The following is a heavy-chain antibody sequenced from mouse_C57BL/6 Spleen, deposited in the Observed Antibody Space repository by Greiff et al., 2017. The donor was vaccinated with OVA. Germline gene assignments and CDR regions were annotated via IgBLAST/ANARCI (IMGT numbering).Heavy chain of an antibody. V-gene: IGHV3-6*01. J-gene: IGHJ3*01. Sequence: EVQPQESGPGLVKPSQPLSLTCSVTGYSTTSGYYWTWIRQFPGNKLEWMGYISYDGSNNYNPSLKNRISITRDTSKNQFFLKLNSVTTEDTATYYCATAYYSNPWVAYWGQGTLVAVSA. CDR2: ISYDGSN. CDR1: GYSTTSGYY. D-gene: IGHD2-5*01. CDR3: ATAYYSNPWVAY.